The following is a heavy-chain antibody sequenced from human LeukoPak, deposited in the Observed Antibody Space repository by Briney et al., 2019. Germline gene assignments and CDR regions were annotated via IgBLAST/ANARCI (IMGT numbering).Heavy chain of an antibody. CDR1: GFTFSSYW. D-gene: IGHD3-22*01. V-gene: IGHV3-30-3*01. CDR3: ARDPISRDSSGYYFVPGAFDI. Sequence: GGSLRLSCAASGFTFSSYWMHWVRQAPGKGLEWVAVISYDGSNKYYAGSVKGRFTISRDNSKNTLYLQMNSLRAEDTAVYYCARDPISRDSSGYYFVPGAFDIWGQGTMVTVSS. CDR2: ISYDGSNK. J-gene: IGHJ3*02.